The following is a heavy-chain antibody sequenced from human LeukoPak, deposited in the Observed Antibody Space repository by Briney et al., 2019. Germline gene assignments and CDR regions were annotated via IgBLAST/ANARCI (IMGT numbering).Heavy chain of an antibody. D-gene: IGHD3-3*01. CDR3: ARGPYPTYYDFWSGYYTVY. CDR1: GFTFSSYS. CDR2: ISSSSSYI. J-gene: IGHJ4*02. V-gene: IGHV3-21*01. Sequence: GGSLRLSCAASGFTFSSYSMNWVRQAPGKGLEWVSSISSSSSYIYYADSVKGRFTSSRDNAKNSLYLQMNSLRAEDTAVYYCARGPYPTYYDFWSGYYTVYWGQGTLVTVSS.